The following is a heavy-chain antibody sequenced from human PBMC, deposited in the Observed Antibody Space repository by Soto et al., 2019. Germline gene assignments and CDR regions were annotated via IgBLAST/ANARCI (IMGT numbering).Heavy chain of an antibody. CDR3: ARRWGYAFDI. CDR1: GGSISSYY. V-gene: IGHV4-59*08. CDR2: IYYSGST. D-gene: IGHD1-26*01. J-gene: IGHJ3*02. Sequence: QVQLQESGPGLVKPSETLSLTCTVSGGSISSYYWSWIRQPPGKGLEWIGYIYYSGSTNYNPSLRSGDTTAVDTSKNQFSLKLSSVTAEDTAVYYCARRWGYAFDIWGQGTMVTVSS.